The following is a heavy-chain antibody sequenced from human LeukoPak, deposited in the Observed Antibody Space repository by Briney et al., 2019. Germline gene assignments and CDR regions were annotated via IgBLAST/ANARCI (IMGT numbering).Heavy chain of an antibody. CDR2: ISYDGSKI. Sequence: GSSLRLSCAASGFGFSSYGMHWVRQAPGKGLEWVAVISYDGSKIYYSESVKGRSTISRDNSRNTVDLQMNSQRAEDTAVYYCAKDSFVRDIYRFFDWSFDGWGQGTLVTVSS. CDR3: AKDSFVRDIYRFFDWSFDG. D-gene: IGHD3-9*01. J-gene: IGHJ4*02. V-gene: IGHV3-30*18. CDR1: GFGFSSYG.